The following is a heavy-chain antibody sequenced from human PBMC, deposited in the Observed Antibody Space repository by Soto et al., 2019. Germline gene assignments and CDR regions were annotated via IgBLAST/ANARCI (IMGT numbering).Heavy chain of an antibody. V-gene: IGHV3-23*01. D-gene: IGHD3-10*01. CDR2: ISGGGDAT. CDR1: GFTFSGYA. CDR3: ARKVSGSTGRTDVWYFDF. J-gene: IGHJ2*01. Sequence: EVQLLDSGGGLVQPGGSLRLSCAASGFTFSGYALTWVRQAPGKGLEWVSAISGGGDATFYADSVKGRFTISRDNSKNTLYLQMNTLRAEDTAVYYCARKVSGSTGRTDVWYFDFWGRGTLVTVSS.